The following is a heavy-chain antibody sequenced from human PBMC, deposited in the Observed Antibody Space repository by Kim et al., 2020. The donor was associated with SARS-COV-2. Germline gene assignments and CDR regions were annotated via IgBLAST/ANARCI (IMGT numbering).Heavy chain of an antibody. D-gene: IGHD2-21*01. J-gene: IGHJ6*02. Sequence: NKYYEESVKGRFSISRDKSKTTLYLQMTSLRAEDTAMYYCAKMWNYGMDVWGQGTTVTVSS. CDR3: AKMWNYGMDV. V-gene: IGHV3-30*02. CDR2: NK.